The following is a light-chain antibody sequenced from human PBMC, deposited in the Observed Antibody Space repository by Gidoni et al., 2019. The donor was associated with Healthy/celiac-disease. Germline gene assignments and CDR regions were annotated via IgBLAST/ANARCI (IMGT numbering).Light chain of an antibody. V-gene: IGKV3-15*01. Sequence: DIWITQSPATLSVSPGERATLSCRASQSVSSNLAWYQQKPGQAPRLLIYGASTRATGIPARFRRRGSGNEFTLTISSLQSEDFAVYYCQPYNNWPRTFXQXTKVXIK. CDR3: QPYNNWPRT. J-gene: IGKJ1*01. CDR2: GAS. CDR1: QSVSSN.